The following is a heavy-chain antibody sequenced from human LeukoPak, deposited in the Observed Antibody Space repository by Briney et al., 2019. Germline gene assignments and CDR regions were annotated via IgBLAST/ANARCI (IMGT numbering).Heavy chain of an antibody. CDR2: IFHSGNT. V-gene: IGHV4-38-2*02. Sequence: SETLSLTCTVSDYSISSGYYWGWIRQPPGKGLEWIGSIFHSGNTYYNPSLKSRFTISVDTSKNQFSLRLSSVTAADTAVYYCARGVTMIGRLRFDPWGQGTLVTVSS. J-gene: IGHJ5*02. CDR1: DYSISSGYY. CDR3: ARGVTMIGRLRFDP. D-gene: IGHD3-22*01.